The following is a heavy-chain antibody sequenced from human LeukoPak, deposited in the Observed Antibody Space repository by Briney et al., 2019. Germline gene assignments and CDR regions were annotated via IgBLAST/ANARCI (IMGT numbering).Heavy chain of an antibody. CDR1: GFTFSSYA. D-gene: IGHD3-10*01. V-gene: IGHV4-31*02. CDR2: IYYSGST. J-gene: IGHJ6*02. Sequence: LRLSCAASGFTFSSYAMSWIRQHPGKGLEWIGYIYYSGSTYYNPSLKSRVTISVDTSKNQFSLKLSSVTAADTAVYYCARDSARGVSNYYYYGMDVWGQGTTVTVSS. CDR3: ARDSARGVSNYYYYGMDV.